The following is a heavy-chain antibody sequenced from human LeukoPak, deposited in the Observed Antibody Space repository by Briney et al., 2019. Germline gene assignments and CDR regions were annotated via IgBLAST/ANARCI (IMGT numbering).Heavy chain of an antibody. D-gene: IGHD5/OR15-5a*01. CDR2: IYYSGST. CDR1: GGSISTYY. V-gene: IGHV4-59*08. J-gene: IGHJ3*02. CDR3: AVNSTKRTFDI. Sequence: SETLSLTCTVSGGSISTYYWSWIRQSPGKGLEWIGSIYYSGSTNYNPSLKSRVSVSVDTSKNQFSLELSSVTAADTAVYYCAVNSTKRTFDIWGQGTMVTVSS.